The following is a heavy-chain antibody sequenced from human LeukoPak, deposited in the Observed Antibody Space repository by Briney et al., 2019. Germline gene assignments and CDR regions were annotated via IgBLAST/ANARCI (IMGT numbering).Heavy chain of an antibody. CDR3: GRGGGYSGYGAYYFDY. CDR1: GFTFSSYS. Sequence: GGSLRLSCAASGFTFSSYSMNWVRQAPGKGLEWVSSISSSSSYIYYADSVKGRFTISRDNAKNSLYLQMNSLRAEDTAVYYCGRGGGYSGYGAYYFDYWGQGTLVTVSS. CDR2: ISSSSSYI. J-gene: IGHJ4*02. V-gene: IGHV3-21*01. D-gene: IGHD5-12*01.